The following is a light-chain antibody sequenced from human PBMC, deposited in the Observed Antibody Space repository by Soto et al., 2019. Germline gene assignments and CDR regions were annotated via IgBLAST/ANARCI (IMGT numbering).Light chain of an antibody. CDR3: QQYGSPPRT. V-gene: IGKV3-20*01. Sequence: EIVLTQSPGTLSSSPGERATPSCRTSQSVSNNYLAWYQQNPGQAPRLLIYGASSRATGLPDRFSGSGSGTDVTLTISRLEPEDFAVYYCQQYGSPPRTCGQGTKVEIK. CDR2: GAS. J-gene: IGKJ1*01. CDR1: QSVSNNY.